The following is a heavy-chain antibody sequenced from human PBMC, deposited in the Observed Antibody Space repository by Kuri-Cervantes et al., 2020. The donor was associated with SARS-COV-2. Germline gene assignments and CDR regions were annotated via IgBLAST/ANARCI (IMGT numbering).Heavy chain of an antibody. V-gene: IGHV3-43*01. CDR2: ISWDGGST. CDR3: AKGRGTTVVTPNHDAFDI. Sequence: ETLSLTCAASGFTFDDYTMHWVRQAPGKGLEWVSLISWDGGSTYYADSVKGRFTISRDNSKNSLYLQMSSLRTEDTALYYCAKGRGTTVVTPNHDAFDIWGQGTMVTVSS. J-gene: IGHJ3*02. CDR1: GFTFDDYT. D-gene: IGHD4-23*01.